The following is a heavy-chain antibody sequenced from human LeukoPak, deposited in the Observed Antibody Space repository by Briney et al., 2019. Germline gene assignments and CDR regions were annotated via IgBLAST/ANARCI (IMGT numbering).Heavy chain of an antibody. CDR2: ISGSGGST. CDR3: AKGYHGVDGMDV. Sequence: GGSLSLSCAASGCTFSSYAMSWVRHAPGKELEWVSAISGSGGSTYYAASVKGRFTISRDNSKNTLSLQLNSLTAADTAVYYCAKGYHGVDGMDVWGQGTTVT. D-gene: IGHD3-16*02. CDR1: GCTFSSYA. J-gene: IGHJ6*02. V-gene: IGHV3-23*01.